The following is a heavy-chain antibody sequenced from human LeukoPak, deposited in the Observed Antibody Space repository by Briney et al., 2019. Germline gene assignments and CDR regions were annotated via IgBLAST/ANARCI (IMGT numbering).Heavy chain of an antibody. CDR3: GRNLGSGSDH. Sequence: SETLSLTCSVSGASVSSDYWNWIRQSPGRGLEWIGYTHYRGNINYNPSLKSRLTMSVDASSNQVSLKLSSVTAADAAVYYCGRNLGSGSDHWGQGTLVTVSS. V-gene: IGHV4-59*02. J-gene: IGHJ4*02. CDR2: THYRGNI. D-gene: IGHD3-10*01. CDR1: GASVSSDY.